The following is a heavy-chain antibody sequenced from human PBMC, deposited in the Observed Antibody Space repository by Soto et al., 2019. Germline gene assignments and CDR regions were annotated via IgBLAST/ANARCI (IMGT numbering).Heavy chain of an antibody. D-gene: IGHD6-13*01. CDR1: GGSISSGGYY. Sequence: PSETLSLTCTVSGGSISSGGYYWSWIRQHPGKGLGWIGYIYYSGSTYYNPSLKSRVTVSVDTSKNQFSLKLSSVTAADTAVYYCARGPYSSSWYWFDPWGQGTLVTVSS. CDR3: ARGPYSSSWYWFDP. J-gene: IGHJ5*02. V-gene: IGHV4-31*02. CDR2: IYYSGST.